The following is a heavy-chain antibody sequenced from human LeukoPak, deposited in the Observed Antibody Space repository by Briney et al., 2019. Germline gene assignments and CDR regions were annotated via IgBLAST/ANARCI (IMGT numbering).Heavy chain of an antibody. Sequence: PSETLSLTCTVSGGSISSSSYYWGWIRQPPGKGLEWIANIYYSGTIHYNSSLKSRVTISVDTFKNQFSLKLSSVTAADTAVYYCARDANVLLWFGELFAGWFDPWGQGTLVTVSS. D-gene: IGHD3-10*01. J-gene: IGHJ5*02. CDR1: GGSISSSSYY. CDR3: ARDANVLLWFGELFAGWFDP. CDR2: IYYSGTI. V-gene: IGHV4-39*07.